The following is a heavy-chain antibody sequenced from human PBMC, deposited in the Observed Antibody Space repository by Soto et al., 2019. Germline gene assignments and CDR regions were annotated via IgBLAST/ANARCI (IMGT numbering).Heavy chain of an antibody. D-gene: IGHD3-3*01. CDR1: GYTFTSYD. Sequence: ASVKVSCKASGYTFTSYDINWVRQATGQGLEWMGWMNPNSGNTGYAQKFQGRVTMTRNTSISTAYMELSSLRSEDTAVYYCVRGSHYDFWSGYFYGMDVWGQGTTVTVSS. CDR3: VRGSHYDFWSGYFYGMDV. J-gene: IGHJ6*02. CDR2: MNPNSGNT. V-gene: IGHV1-8*01.